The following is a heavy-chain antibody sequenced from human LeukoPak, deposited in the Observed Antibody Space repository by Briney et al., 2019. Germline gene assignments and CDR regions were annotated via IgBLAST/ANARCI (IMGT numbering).Heavy chain of an antibody. CDR3: ARAPITPSGTSPPSWFDP. CDR1: GHTFTSYD. V-gene: IGHV1-8*01. Sequence: ASVKVSCKASGHTFTSYDINWVRQATGQGLEWMGWMNPNSGNTGYVQKFQGRVTMTRNTSISTAYMELSSLRSEDTAVYYCARAPITPSGTSPPSWFDPWGQGTLVTVSS. CDR2: MNPNSGNT. D-gene: IGHD2-15*01. J-gene: IGHJ5*02.